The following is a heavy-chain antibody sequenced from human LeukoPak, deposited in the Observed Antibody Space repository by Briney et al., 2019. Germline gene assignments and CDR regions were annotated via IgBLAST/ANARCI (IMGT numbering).Heavy chain of an antibody. CDR2: INHSGST. D-gene: IGHD4-17*01. V-gene: IGHV4-34*01. CDR3: ARGGVGLRFPFFDY. Sequence: SETLSLTCAVYGGSFSGYYWSWIRQPPGKGLEWIGEINHSGSTNYNPSLKSRVTISVDTSKDQFSLKLSSVTAADTAVYYCARGGVGLRFPFFDYWGQGTLVTVSS. J-gene: IGHJ4*02. CDR1: GGSFSGYY.